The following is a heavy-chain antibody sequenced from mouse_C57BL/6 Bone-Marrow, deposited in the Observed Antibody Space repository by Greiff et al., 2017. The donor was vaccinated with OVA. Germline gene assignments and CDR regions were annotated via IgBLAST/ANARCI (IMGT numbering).Heavy chain of an antibody. Sequence: VKLQESGPGLVQPSQSLSITCTVSGFSLTSYGVHWVRQSPGKGLEWLGVIWSGGSTDYNAAFISRLSISKDNSKSQVFFKMNSLQADDTAIYYCARNDYGSSYGGYYAMDYWGQGTSVTVSS. D-gene: IGHD1-1*01. J-gene: IGHJ4*01. CDR2: IWSGGST. CDR3: ARNDYGSSYGGYYAMDY. V-gene: IGHV2-2*01. CDR1: GFSLTSYG.